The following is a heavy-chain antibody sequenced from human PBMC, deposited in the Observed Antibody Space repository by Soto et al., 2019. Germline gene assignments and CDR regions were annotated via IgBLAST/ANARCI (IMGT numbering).Heavy chain of an antibody. CDR1: GFTFSSYA. Sequence: GGSLRLSCAASGFTFSSYAMAWVRQAPGKGLEWVAVISYDGSNKYYADSVKGRFTISRDNSKNTLYLQMNSLRAEDTAVYYCAKENSGSYSDFDYWGQGTLVTVSS. CDR3: AKENSGSYSDFDY. D-gene: IGHD1-26*01. CDR2: ISYDGSNK. V-gene: IGHV3-30*18. J-gene: IGHJ4*02.